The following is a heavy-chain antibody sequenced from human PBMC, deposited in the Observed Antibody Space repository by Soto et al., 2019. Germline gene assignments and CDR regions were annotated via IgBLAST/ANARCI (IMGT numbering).Heavy chain of an antibody. CDR3: ASHGVVVITYFDY. D-gene: IGHD3-22*01. J-gene: IGHJ4*02. CDR2: IIPIFGTA. V-gene: IGHV1-69*01. CDR1: GGTFSSYA. Sequence: QVQLVQSGAEVKKPGSSVKGSCKASGGTFSSYAISWVRQAPGQSLEWMGGIIPIFGTANYAQKFQGRVTINADESTSTAFMELSSLRSEDTAVYYCASHGVVVITYFDYWGQGSLVTVSS.